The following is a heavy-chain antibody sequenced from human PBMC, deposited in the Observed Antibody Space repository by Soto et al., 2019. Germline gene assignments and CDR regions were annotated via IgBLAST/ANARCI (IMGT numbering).Heavy chain of an antibody. D-gene: IGHD6-13*01. Sequence: GGSQRVSCAASGFNFSTLGIHRVRQAPGKGLECVAIVSFDGSNKYYADSVKGRFTISRDNSKNTLYLQMSGLTPEDTAFYYCARDQTGITTAGGGRIDHWGQGTLVTVSS. J-gene: IGHJ4*02. CDR3: ARDQTGITTAGGGRIDH. V-gene: IGHV3-30*03. CDR2: VSFDGSNK. CDR1: GFNFSTLG.